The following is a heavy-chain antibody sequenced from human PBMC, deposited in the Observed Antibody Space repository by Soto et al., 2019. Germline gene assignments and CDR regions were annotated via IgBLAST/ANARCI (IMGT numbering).Heavy chain of an antibody. J-gene: IGHJ6*03. CDR2: IYCSGST. Sequence: SETLSLTCTVSGGSISSYYWSWIRQPPGKGLEWIGYIYCSGSTNYNPSLKSRVTISVDTSKNQFSLKLSSVTAADTAVYYCARLGYSGYARRTIDYYYYMDVWGKGTTVTVSS. V-gene: IGHV4-59*08. CDR1: GGSISSYY. D-gene: IGHD5-12*01. CDR3: ARLGYSGYARRTIDYYYYMDV.